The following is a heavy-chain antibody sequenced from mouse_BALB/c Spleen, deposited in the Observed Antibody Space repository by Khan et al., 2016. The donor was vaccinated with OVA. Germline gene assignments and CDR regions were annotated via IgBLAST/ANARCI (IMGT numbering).Heavy chain of an antibody. V-gene: IGHV1S81*02. J-gene: IGHJ3*01. CDR2: INPNNGGT. D-gene: IGHD2-2*01. Sequence: QIQLVQSGAELVKPGASVKLSCKASGYTFTSYYMYWVKQRPGQGLEWIGEINPNNGGTNFNEKFKSKATLTVDKSSSKAYMQLSSLTSEDSAVYYCTRSGYGSFAYWGQGTLVTVSA. CDR3: TRSGYGSFAY. CDR1: GYTFTSYY.